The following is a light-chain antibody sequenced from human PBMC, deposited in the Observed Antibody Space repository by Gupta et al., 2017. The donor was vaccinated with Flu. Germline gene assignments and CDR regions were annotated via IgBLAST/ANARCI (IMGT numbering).Light chain of an antibody. J-gene: IGKJ2*01. CDR3: RQDELRPPST. Sequence: DIQVTQSPSSLSASVGDRVTITCQTSQDIRRYLNWYKQKPGRAPKLLIKEASHWQVGVPSRFSGNGYGKHFPFTSSGRQSEDFAPYYFRQDELRPPSTFGQGTK. CDR1: QDIRRY. CDR2: EAS. V-gene: IGKV1-33*01.